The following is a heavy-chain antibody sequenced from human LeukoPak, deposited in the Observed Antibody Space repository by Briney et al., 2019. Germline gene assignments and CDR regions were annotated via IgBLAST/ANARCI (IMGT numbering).Heavy chain of an antibody. CDR2: IYYSGST. J-gene: IGHJ6*03. D-gene: IGHD6-13*01. CDR1: GGSISSYY. Sequence: SETLSLTCTVSGGSISSYYWSWIRQPPGKGLEWIGHIYYSGSTNYNPSLKSRVTISVDTSKNQFSLKLSSVTAADTAVYYCARARSSSWYNYMDVWGKGTTVTVSS. CDR3: ARARSSSWYNYMDV. V-gene: IGHV4-59*01.